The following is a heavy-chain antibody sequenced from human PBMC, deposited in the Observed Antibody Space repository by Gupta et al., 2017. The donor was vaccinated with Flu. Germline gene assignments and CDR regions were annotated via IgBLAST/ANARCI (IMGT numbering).Heavy chain of an antibody. J-gene: IGHJ3*02. CDR2: TYKSGTT. CDR3: ARDGSGRSFQI. Sequence: TGIVSGGAIGSENWSWLRQPPGEGLEWIGYTYKSGTTEYNPSLKRRVAISVDSFKNQFSLRVGFVTAADTAVYYCARDGSGRSFQIWGQGTMVTVSS. V-gene: IGHV4-4*08. CDR1: GGAIGSEN. D-gene: IGHD6-19*01.